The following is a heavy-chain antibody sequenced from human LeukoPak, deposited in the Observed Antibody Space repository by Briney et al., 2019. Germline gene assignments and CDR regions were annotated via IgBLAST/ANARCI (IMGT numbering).Heavy chain of an antibody. CDR1: GYTFTRYF. D-gene: IGHD2-2*01. V-gene: IGHV1-46*01. CDR2: INPSGGST. Sequence: GASVKVSCKASGYTFTRYFMHWVRQAPGQGLEWMGIINPSGGSTTYAQKFQGRVTMTRDMSPSTVYMELRSLRSDDTAVYYCARDSGIPIVVPAAPFDYWGQGTLVTVSS. CDR3: ARDSGIPIVVPAAPFDY. J-gene: IGHJ4*02.